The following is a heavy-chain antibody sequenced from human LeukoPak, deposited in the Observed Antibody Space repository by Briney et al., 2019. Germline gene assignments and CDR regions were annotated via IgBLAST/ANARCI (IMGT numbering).Heavy chain of an antibody. V-gene: IGHV3-53*01. J-gene: IGHJ6*03. CDR2: IYSSGST. Sequence: GGSLRLSCVASGFTASSNYMSWVRQAPGKGLEWVSVIYSSGSTYYADSVKGRFTISRDNSKNTLYLQMNSLRAEDTAVYYCASGSGSYRTPYYYMDVWGTGTTVTVSS. CDR3: ASGSGSYRTPYYYMDV. D-gene: IGHD3-10*01. CDR1: GFTASSNY.